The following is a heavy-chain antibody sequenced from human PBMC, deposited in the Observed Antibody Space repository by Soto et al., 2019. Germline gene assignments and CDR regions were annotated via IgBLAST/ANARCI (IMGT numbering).Heavy chain of an antibody. D-gene: IGHD5-18*01. V-gene: IGHV3-66*01. CDR1: GFTVGSNY. J-gene: IGHJ4*02. Sequence: EVQLVDSGGALVQPGGSLRLSCAASGFTVGSNYMNWVRQAPGKGLEWVSVIYTGGLTSYADSVKGRFTISRDATSNTLYLQRRSLRTDDTAVYYCARTIGGSSSLYFDYWGQGTLVTVSS. CDR3: ARTIGGSSSLYFDY. CDR2: IYTGGLT.